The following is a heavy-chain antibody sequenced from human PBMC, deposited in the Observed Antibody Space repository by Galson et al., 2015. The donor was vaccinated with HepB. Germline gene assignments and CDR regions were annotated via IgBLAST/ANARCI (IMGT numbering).Heavy chain of an antibody. CDR3: ARGRQGGAAI. Sequence: SETLSLTCAVSGDSISNDRWWSWVRQPPGEGLEWIGEAYHSGGTNYRPSLKSRVTISVDKSKNQFSLKLSSVTAADTAVYYCARGRQGGAAIWGQGTLVTVSS. CDR1: GDSISNDRW. CDR2: AYHSGGT. J-gene: IGHJ4*02. V-gene: IGHV4-4*02. D-gene: IGHD2-2*01.